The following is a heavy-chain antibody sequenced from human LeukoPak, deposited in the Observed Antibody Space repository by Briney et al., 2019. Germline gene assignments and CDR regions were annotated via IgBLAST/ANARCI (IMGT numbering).Heavy chain of an antibody. J-gene: IGHJ4*02. Sequence: GESLQISCKATGYSFTNYWIGWVRQMPGKGLEWMGVFYPGDSDTRYNPSFEGQVTISADTSLTTAYLEWSRLKASDTAMYYCATLTHFYDGSGYPYYFDNWGQGTLVSVSS. CDR3: ATLTHFYDGSGYPYYFDN. D-gene: IGHD3-22*01. CDR1: GYSFTNYW. V-gene: IGHV5-51*01. CDR2: FYPGDSDT.